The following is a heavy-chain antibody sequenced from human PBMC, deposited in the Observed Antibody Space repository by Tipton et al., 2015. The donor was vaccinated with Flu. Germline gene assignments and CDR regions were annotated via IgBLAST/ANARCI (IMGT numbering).Heavy chain of an antibody. CDR1: GGAISSSFSY. D-gene: IGHD4-11*01. J-gene: IGHJ5*02. V-gene: IGHV4-39*07. CDR2: LFYTGTT. Sequence: TLSLTCTVSGGAISSSFSYWGWIRQPPGEGLEWIGGLFYTGTTYYNPSLKSRVSISLDTFKNEFSLNMRSVTAADMAVYYCARRDYSNYVSDPKSWFDPWGQGTLVAVSS. CDR3: ARRDYSNYVSDPKSWFDP.